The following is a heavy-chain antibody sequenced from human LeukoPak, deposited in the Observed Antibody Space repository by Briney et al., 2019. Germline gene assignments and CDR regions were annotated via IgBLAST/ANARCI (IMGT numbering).Heavy chain of an antibody. CDR1: GFTFDDYG. J-gene: IGHJ4*02. D-gene: IGHD3-22*01. Sequence: PGGSLRLSCAASGFTFDDYGMSWVRQAPGKGLEWVSGINWNGGNTGYADSVKGRFTIFRDNTKNSLYLQMNSLRAEDTALYYCARARYDSTGHLDYWGQETLVTVSS. V-gene: IGHV3-20*04. CDR2: INWNGGNT. CDR3: ARARYDSTGHLDY.